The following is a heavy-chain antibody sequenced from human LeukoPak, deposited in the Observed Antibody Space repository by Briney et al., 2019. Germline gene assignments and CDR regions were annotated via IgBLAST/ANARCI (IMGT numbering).Heavy chain of an antibody. D-gene: IGHD2-21*01. CDR1: GFTYTDYS. Sequence: GGSLRLSCSASGFTYTDYSMSWVRQVPGKGLEWVAGISDSGGRTNYADSVKGRFTISRDNPKNTIYLQMNSLRAEDTAVYFCAKRGVVIRAILVGFHKEAYYFDSWGQGALVTVSS. CDR3: AKRGVVIRAILVGFHKEAYYFDS. J-gene: IGHJ4*02. CDR2: ISDSGGRT. V-gene: IGHV3-23*01.